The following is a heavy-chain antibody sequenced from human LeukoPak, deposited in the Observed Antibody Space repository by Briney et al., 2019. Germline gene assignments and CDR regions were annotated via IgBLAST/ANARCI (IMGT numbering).Heavy chain of an antibody. J-gene: IGHJ4*02. Sequence: GGSLRLSCAASGFTFSSYGMSWVRQAPGKGLEWVSAISGSGGSTYYADSVKDRFTISRDNSKNTLYLQMNNLRPEDSAVYYCARFTVTTDLDYWGQGTLVTVSS. CDR2: ISGSGGST. D-gene: IGHD4-17*01. CDR1: GFTFSSYG. V-gene: IGHV3-23*01. CDR3: ARFTVTTDLDY.